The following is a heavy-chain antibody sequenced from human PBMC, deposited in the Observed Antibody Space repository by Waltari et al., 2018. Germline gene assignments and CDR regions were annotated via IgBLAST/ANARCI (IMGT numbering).Heavy chain of an antibody. J-gene: IGHJ5*02. CDR2: IYPGDSDT. V-gene: IGHV5-51*03. CDR1: GSSFTSYW. D-gene: IGHD5-12*01. CDR3: ARRRSGYDQGFDP. Sequence: EVQLVESGAEVKKPGESLKISCKGSGSSFTSYWHRWVRQMPGKGLEWMGIIYPGDSDTRYSPSFQGQVTISADKSISTAYLQWSSLKASDTAMYYCARRRSGYDQGFDPWGQGTLVTVSS.